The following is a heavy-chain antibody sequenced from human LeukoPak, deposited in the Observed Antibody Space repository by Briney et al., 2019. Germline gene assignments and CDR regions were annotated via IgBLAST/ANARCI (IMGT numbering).Heavy chain of an antibody. V-gene: IGHV1-69*04. D-gene: IGHD4-17*01. CDR2: IIPILDIA. CDR1: GGTFSSYA. CDR3: ARDLYGDYHYYYGMDV. Sequence: SVKVSCKASGGTFSSYAISWVRQAPGQGLEWMGRIIPILDIANYAQKFQGRVTITADKSTSTAYMELSSLRSEDTAVYYCARDLYGDYHYYYGMDVWSQGTTVTVSS. J-gene: IGHJ6*02.